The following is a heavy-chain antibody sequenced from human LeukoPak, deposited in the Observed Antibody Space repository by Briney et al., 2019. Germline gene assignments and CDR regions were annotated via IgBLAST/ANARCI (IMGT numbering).Heavy chain of an antibody. CDR1: GFTFSSYS. CDR2: ITRGSSYI. D-gene: IGHD3-22*01. V-gene: IGHV3-21*01. Sequence: GGSLRLSCAVSGFTFSSYSMNWVRQAPGKGLEWVSSITRGSSYIYYADSVKGRFTISRDNTKNSLYLQMNSLRAEDTAVYYCARAGYYYDSSGVGAFDIWGQGTMVTVSS. CDR3: ARAGYYYDSSGVGAFDI. J-gene: IGHJ3*02.